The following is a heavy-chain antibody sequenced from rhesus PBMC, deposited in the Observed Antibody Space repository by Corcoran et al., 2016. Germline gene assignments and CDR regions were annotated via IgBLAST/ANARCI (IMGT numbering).Heavy chain of an antibody. V-gene: IGHV4-165*01. CDR3: ARGKDLRR. CDR1: GGSFSGYY. J-gene: IGHJ4*01. D-gene: IGHD2-39*01. Sequence: QVQLQESGPGLVKPSETLSLTCAVSGGSFSGYYWGWIRQPPGKGLEWIGNNSGSSRSTDYHPSLMSRVTIYTDTSKHQFSLKLSSVTAADMAVYYCARGKDLRRWGQGVLVTVSS. CDR2: NSGSSRST.